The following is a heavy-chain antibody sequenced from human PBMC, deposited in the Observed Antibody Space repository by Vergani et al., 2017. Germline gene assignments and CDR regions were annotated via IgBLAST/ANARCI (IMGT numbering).Heavy chain of an antibody. D-gene: IGHD3-10*01. CDR1: GESFSSFY. Sequence: QVQLQQWGAGVVKPSGTLSLTCAVFGESFSSFYWSWIRQPPGKGLEWSGEINNDGHTNYNPSLESRVTVSRDTAKNQFSLNLMSVTAADTAMYYCAVLPRVNLVGGEIVTKRTFDYWSQGRLVTVSS. CDR2: INNDGHT. CDR3: AVLPRVNLVGGEIVTKRTFDY. J-gene: IGHJ4*02. V-gene: IGHV4-34*02.